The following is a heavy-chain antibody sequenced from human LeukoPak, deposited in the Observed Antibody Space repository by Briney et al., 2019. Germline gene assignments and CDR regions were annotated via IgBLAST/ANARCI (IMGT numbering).Heavy chain of an antibody. CDR2: IYTSGST. CDR1: GGSISSGSNY. CDR3: AGEGAPNYYDSSGSGSY. Sequence: SETLSLTCTVSGGSISSGSNYWSWIRQPPGKGLEWIGRIYTSGSTNYNPSLKSRVTISVDTSKNQFSLKLSSVTAADTAVYYCAGEGAPNYYDSSGSGSYWGQGTLVTISS. D-gene: IGHD3-22*01. V-gene: IGHV4-61*02. J-gene: IGHJ4*02.